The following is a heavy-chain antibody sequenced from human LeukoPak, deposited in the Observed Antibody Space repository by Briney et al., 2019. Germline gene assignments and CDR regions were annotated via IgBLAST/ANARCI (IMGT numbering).Heavy chain of an antibody. J-gene: IGHJ4*02. D-gene: IGHD1-26*01. Sequence: GASVKVSCKASGYTFTGYYMHWVRQAPGQGLEWMGWINPNSGGTNYAQKFRGRVTMTRDTSISTAYMELSRLRSDDTAVYYCARDLMGATDMGAPGYWGQGTLVTVSS. CDR2: INPNSGGT. CDR1: GYTFTGYY. CDR3: ARDLMGATDMGAPGY. V-gene: IGHV1-2*02.